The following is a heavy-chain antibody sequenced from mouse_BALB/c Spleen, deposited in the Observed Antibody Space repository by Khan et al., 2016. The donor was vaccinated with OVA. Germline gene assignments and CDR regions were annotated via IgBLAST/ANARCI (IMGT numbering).Heavy chain of an antibody. CDR3: AKKGYYGYGNAWFAY. CDR2: IWGDGRT. Sequence: VQLQESGPGLVAPSQSLSITCTVSGFSLTSYGVSWVRQTPGKGLEWLGVIWGDGRTNYHSALISRLSISKDNSKSQDFLKLNSIQTDDTATYYCAKKGYYGYGNAWFAYWGQGTLVTVSA. D-gene: IGHD1-2*01. V-gene: IGHV2-3*01. CDR1: GFSLTSYG. J-gene: IGHJ3*01.